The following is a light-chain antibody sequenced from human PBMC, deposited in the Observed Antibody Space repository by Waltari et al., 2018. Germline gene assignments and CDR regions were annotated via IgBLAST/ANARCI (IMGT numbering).Light chain of an antibody. J-gene: IGKJ1*01. CDR2: GAS. CDR3: QQYNDWPLT. Sequence: EIVMTQSPATMSASPGERVTLSCRASQSVNSRLAWYQQKPGQAPILLIHGASTSATGIPARFSGSGSATEFTLTISSLQSEDFAVYYCQQYNDWPLTFGQGTKVEIK. CDR1: QSVNSR. V-gene: IGKV3-15*01.